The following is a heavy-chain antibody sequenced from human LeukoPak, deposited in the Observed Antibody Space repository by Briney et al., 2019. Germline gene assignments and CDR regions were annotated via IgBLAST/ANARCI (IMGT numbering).Heavy chain of an antibody. CDR2: ISSSGSTI. J-gene: IGHJ5*02. D-gene: IGHD1-26*01. CDR3: ARGMVGATNWFDP. V-gene: IGHV3-48*03. CDR1: GFTFSSYE. Sequence: PGGSLRLSCAASGFTFSSYEMNWVRQAPGKGLEWVSYISSSGSTIYYADSVKGRFTISRDNAKNSLYLQMNSLRAEDTAVYYCARGMVGATNWFDPWGQGTLVTVSS.